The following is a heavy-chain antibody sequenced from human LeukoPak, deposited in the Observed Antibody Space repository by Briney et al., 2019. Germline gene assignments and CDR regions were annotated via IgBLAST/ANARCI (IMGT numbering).Heavy chain of an antibody. V-gene: IGHV4-34*01. CDR2: IYESGTT. CDR3: ARGAWATRLGS. Sequence: SETLSLTCALYGESLNSYYWSWVRQPPGEGLEWIGEIYESGTTRYNPSLKSRVTISMVPSKQQFSLSLSSVTAADTAVYYCARGAWATRLGSWGLGTPVIVSS. J-gene: IGHJ4*02. CDR1: GESLNSYY. D-gene: IGHD2-15*01.